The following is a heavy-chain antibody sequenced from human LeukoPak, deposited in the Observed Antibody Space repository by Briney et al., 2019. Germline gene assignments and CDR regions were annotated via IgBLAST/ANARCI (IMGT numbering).Heavy chain of an antibody. Sequence: ASVKLSCKASGGTFSSYAISWVRQAPGQGHEWMGGIIPSFGTANYAQKFQGRVTITTDESTSTAYMELSSLRSEDTAVYYCARDRYCSSTSCYRDNWFDPWGQGTLVTVSS. V-gene: IGHV1-69*05. CDR1: GGTFSSYA. D-gene: IGHD2-2*02. CDR2: IIPSFGTA. CDR3: ARDRYCSSTSCYRDNWFDP. J-gene: IGHJ5*02.